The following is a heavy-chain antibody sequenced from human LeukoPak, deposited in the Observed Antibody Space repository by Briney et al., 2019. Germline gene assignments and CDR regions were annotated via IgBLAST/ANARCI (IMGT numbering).Heavy chain of an antibody. D-gene: IGHD6-6*01. J-gene: IGHJ6*03. CDR2: IYYSGST. CDR3: ARGDYGSSSLYYYYYMDV. CDR1: GGSISSHY. Sequence: SETLSLTCTVSGGSISSHYWSWIRQPPGKGLEWIGYIYYSGSTNYNPSLKSRVTISVDTSKNQFSLKLSSVTAADTAVYYCARGDYGSSSLYYYYYMDVWGKGTTVTVSS. V-gene: IGHV4-59*11.